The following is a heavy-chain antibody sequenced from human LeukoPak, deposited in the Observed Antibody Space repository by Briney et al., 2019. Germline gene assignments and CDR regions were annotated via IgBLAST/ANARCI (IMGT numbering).Heavy chain of an antibody. CDR3: ARNADYTGAGNLDY. CDR1: GFTFSDYA. V-gene: IGHV3-30*04. CDR2: ISYDGTKK. J-gene: IGHJ4*02. D-gene: IGHD2-8*02. Sequence: GGSLRLSCAASGFTFSDYAISWVRQAPGKGLEWVAIISYDGTKKSYAKSVKGRFTISRDNSKKTVYLQMSSLRDDDTATFFCARNADYTGAGNLDYWGQGTLVIVSS.